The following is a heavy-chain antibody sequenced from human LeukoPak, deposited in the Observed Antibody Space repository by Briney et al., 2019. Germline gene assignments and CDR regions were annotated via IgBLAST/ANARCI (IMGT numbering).Heavy chain of an antibody. CDR1: GFTFSSYW. J-gene: IGHJ4*02. Sequence: GGSLRLSCAASGFTFSSYWMSWVRQAPGKGLEWVANIKQDGSEKYYVDSVKGRFTISRDNAKNSLYLQMNSLRAEDTAVYYCARILRYFDWLGSFDYWGQGTLVAVSS. D-gene: IGHD3-9*01. V-gene: IGHV3-7*01. CDR3: ARILRYFDWLGSFDY. CDR2: IKQDGSEK.